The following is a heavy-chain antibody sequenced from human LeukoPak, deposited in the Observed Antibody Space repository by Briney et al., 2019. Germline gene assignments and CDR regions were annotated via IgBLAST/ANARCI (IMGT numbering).Heavy chain of an antibody. CDR2: INHSGST. CDR1: GGSFSGYY. V-gene: IGHV4-34*01. J-gene: IGHJ4*02. CDR3: ARVGGWYTNAVHYFDY. D-gene: IGHD6-19*01. Sequence: SESLSLTCAVYGGSFSGYYWSWIRQPPGKGLEWSGEINHSGSTNYNPSLKSRVTISVDTSKNQFSLKLSSVTAADTAVYYCARVGGWYTNAVHYFDYWGQGTLVTVSS.